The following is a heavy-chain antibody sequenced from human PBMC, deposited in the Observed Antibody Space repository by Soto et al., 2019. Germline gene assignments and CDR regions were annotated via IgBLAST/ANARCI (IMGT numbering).Heavy chain of an antibody. CDR1: GGTFSGHA. Sequence: QVQLVQSGAEVKKPGSSVKVSCEASGGTFSGHAISWVRQAPGQGPEWMGGLIPLFGTTQHAQNFQDRHPFPADKSTSTAYMELTSLRLEDTAIYYCARGPNWGYRFDSWGQGTLVTVSS. D-gene: IGHD7-27*01. CDR3: ARGPNWGYRFDS. CDR2: LIPLFGTT. J-gene: IGHJ4*02. V-gene: IGHV1-69*06.